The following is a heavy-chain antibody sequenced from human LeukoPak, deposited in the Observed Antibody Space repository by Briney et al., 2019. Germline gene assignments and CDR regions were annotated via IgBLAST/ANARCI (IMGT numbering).Heavy chain of an antibody. CDR1: GGSISSYY. Sequence: SETLSLTCTVSGGSISSYYWSWIRQPPGKGLEWIGYIYYSGSTNYNPSLKSRVTISVDTSKNQFSLKLSSVTAADTAVYYCARDSGYSYGYFDYWGQGTLVTVPS. D-gene: IGHD5-18*01. CDR2: IYYSGST. V-gene: IGHV4-59*01. J-gene: IGHJ4*02. CDR3: ARDSGYSYGYFDY.